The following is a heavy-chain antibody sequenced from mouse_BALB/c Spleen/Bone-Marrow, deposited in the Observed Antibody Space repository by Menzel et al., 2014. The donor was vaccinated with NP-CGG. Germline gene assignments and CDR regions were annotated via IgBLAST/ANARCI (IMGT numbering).Heavy chain of an antibody. V-gene: IGHV3-8*02. CDR2: ISYSGST. CDR3: ARYYGSPWFAY. J-gene: IGHJ3*01. CDR1: GDSITSGY. Sequence: EVQVVESGPSLVKPSQTLSLTCSVTGDSITSGYWNWIRKFPGNKLEYMGYISYSGSTYYNPSLKSRISITRDTSKYXYYLQLNSVTTEDTATYYCARYYGSPWFAYWGQGTLVTVSA. D-gene: IGHD1-1*01.